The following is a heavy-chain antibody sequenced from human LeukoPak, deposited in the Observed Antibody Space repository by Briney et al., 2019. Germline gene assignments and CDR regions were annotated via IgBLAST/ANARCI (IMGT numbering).Heavy chain of an antibody. D-gene: IGHD2-15*01. CDR2: ISYSGST. V-gene: IGHV4-39*01. CDR1: GGSISSSSYY. CDR3: TSGSMVVAAMVRY. J-gene: IGHJ4*02. Sequence: PSETLSLTCTVSGGSISSSSYYWGWIRQPPGKGLEWIGSISYSGSTYYNPSLKSRVTVSVDTSKNQFSLKLSSVTAADTAVYYSTSGSMVVAAMVRYWGQGTLVTVSS.